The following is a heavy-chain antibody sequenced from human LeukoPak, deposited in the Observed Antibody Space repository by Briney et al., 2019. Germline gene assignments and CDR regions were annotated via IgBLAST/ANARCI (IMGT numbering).Heavy chain of an antibody. CDR1: GGSIRSSYYY. D-gene: IGHD5-18*01. Sequence: SETLSLTCTVSGGSIRSSYYYWGWIRQPPGKGLEWIGSIYDSGSTYYNPSLKSRVTISVDTSKNQFSLKLSSVTAADTAVYYCAGVRRIQLWLPAFDIWGQGTMVTVSS. J-gene: IGHJ3*02. CDR3: AGVRRIQLWLPAFDI. V-gene: IGHV4-39*01. CDR2: IYDSGST.